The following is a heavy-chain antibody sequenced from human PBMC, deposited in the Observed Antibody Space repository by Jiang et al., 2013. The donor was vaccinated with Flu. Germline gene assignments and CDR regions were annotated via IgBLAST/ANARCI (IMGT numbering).Heavy chain of an antibody. CDR1: GGSFSGYY. J-gene: IGHJ5*02. CDR3: ARASSWGGFDP. V-gene: IGHV4-34*01. Sequence: LLKPSETLSLTCAVYGGSFSGYYWSWIRQPPGKGLEWIGEINHSGSTNYNPSLKSRVTISVDTSKNQFSLKLSSVTAADTAVYYCARASSWGGFDPWGQGTLVTVSS. CDR2: INHSGST. D-gene: IGHD7-27*01.